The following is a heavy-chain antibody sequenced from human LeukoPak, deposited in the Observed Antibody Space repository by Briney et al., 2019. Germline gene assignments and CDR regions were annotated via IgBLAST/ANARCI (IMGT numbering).Heavy chain of an antibody. CDR3: ATSLDAAMNT. CDR2: IRYDGTVK. V-gene: IGHV3-7*01. D-gene: IGHD5-18*01. J-gene: IGHJ4*02. CDR1: GFTFSSYW. Sequence: GGSLRLSCEASGFTFSSYWMTWVRQAPGKGVEWLANIRYDGTVKFYAASVKGRFTISRDNARNSLYLQMSSLRVEDTGVYYCATSLDAAMNTGGQGILVTVSS.